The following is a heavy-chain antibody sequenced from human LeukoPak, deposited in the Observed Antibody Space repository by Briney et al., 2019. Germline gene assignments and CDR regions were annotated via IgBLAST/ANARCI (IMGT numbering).Heavy chain of an antibody. CDR1: GFTFDDYA. CDR3: AKDRIMAYQDTADAFDI. J-gene: IGHJ3*02. V-gene: IGHV3-43*02. Sequence: GGSLSLSCAASGFTFDDYAMHWVRQAPGKGLEWVSLISGDGAGTYYADSVKGRFTISRDNSKNSLYLQMNSLRTEDTALYYCAKDRIMAYQDTADAFDICGQGTMVTVSS. CDR2: ISGDGAGT. D-gene: IGHD5-18*01.